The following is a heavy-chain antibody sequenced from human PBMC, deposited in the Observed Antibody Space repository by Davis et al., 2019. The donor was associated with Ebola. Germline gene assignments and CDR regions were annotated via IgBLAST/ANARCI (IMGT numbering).Heavy chain of an antibody. CDR1: GFTFSSYS. CDR2: ISSSSRYI. V-gene: IGHV3-21*01. CDR3: ARGATVTTSYFDY. J-gene: IGHJ4*02. D-gene: IGHD4-17*01. Sequence: GGSLRLSCAASGFTFSSYSMNWVRQAPGKGLEWVSSISSSSRYIYYADSVKGRFTISRDNAKNSLYLQMNSLRAEDTAVYYCARGATVTTSYFDYWGQGTLVTVSS.